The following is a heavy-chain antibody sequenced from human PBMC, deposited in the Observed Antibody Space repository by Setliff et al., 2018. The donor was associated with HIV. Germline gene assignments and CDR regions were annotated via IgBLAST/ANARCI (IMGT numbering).Heavy chain of an antibody. CDR3: ATIVESSGYHGGNYFDF. V-gene: IGHV3-30*02. CDR1: GFISSSYG. J-gene: IGHJ4*02. CDR2: IRYDGSNK. D-gene: IGHD3-22*01. Sequence: GSLRLSCAASGFISSSYGMHWVRQAPGKGLEWVAFIRYDGSNKYYAGSVKGRFTISRDNSKNTLYLQMNSLRAEDTAVYYCATIVESSGYHGGNYFDFWGRGSLVTVSS.